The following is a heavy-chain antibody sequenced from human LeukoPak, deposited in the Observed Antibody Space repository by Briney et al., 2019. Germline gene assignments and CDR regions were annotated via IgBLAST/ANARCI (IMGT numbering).Heavy chain of an antibody. CDR2: IRYDGSNK. CDR1: GFTFSTYG. V-gene: IGHV3-30*02. CDR3: AKAGTQQWLLFVGVY. J-gene: IGHJ4*02. Sequence: GGSLRLSCAASGFTFSTYGMLWVRQAPGQGPGWVALIRYDGSNKYYADSVKGRFTISRDNSKNTLYLQMNSLRVEDTAMYYCAKAGTQQWLLFVGVYWGQGALVTVSS. D-gene: IGHD6-19*01.